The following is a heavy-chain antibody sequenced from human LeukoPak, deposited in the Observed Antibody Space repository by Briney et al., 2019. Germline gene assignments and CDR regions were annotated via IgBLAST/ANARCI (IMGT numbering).Heavy chain of an antibody. J-gene: IGHJ4*02. Sequence: GGSLRLSCATSGFTFSNYGMHWVRQAPGKGLEWVAFIRYDGGNKYYADSVKGRFTISRDNSENTLYLQMNSLRAEDTAVYYCAKDPLGEYYGSGSYFDQWGQGTLVTVSS. CDR2: IRYDGGNK. D-gene: IGHD3-10*01. CDR1: GFTFSNYG. CDR3: AKDPLGEYYGSGSYFDQ. V-gene: IGHV3-30*02.